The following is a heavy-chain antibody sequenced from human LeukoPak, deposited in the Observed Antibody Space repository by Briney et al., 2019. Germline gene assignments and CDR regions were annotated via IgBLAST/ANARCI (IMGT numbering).Heavy chain of an antibody. J-gene: IGHJ3*02. Sequence: GGSLRLSCAASGFTFSYYAMSWVRQAPGKGLEWVSSISGNGGSTYYADSVKGRFTISRDNSKNTLYLQMNSLRAEDTAVYYCAKGAVLTGYYNDAFDIWGQGTMVTVSS. CDR2: ISGNGGST. CDR3: AKGAVLTGYYNDAFDI. D-gene: IGHD3-9*01. CDR1: GFTFSYYA. V-gene: IGHV3-23*01.